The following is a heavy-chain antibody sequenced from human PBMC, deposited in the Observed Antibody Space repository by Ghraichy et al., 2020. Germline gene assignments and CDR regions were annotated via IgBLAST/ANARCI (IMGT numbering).Heavy chain of an antibody. Sequence: GSLRLSCAASGFTFSSYAMSWVRQAPGKGLEWVSAISGSGGSTYYADSVKGRFTISRDNSKNTLYLQMNSLRAEDTAVYYCAKAGYYYDSSGYPTFDYWGQGTLVTVSS. J-gene: IGHJ4*02. CDR2: ISGSGGST. CDR3: AKAGYYYDSSGYPTFDY. V-gene: IGHV3-23*01. CDR1: GFTFSSYA. D-gene: IGHD3-22*01.